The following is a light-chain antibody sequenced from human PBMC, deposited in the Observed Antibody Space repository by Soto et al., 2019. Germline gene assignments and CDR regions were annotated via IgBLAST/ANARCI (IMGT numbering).Light chain of an antibody. V-gene: IGLV2-8*01. CDR2: EVN. J-gene: IGLJ2*01. Sequence: SALTQPPSASGSPGQSITLSCTGTSSDVGGYNYVSWYQQHPGKAPKLIIHEVNKRPSGVPDRFSGSKSGNTASLTVTGLQAEDEADYYCSSYAGSNILVFGEGTKLTVL. CDR1: SSDVGGYNY. CDR3: SSYAGSNILV.